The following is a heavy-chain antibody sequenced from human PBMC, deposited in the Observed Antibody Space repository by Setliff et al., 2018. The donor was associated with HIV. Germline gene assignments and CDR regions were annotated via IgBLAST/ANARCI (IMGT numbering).Heavy chain of an antibody. V-gene: IGHV4-34*01. D-gene: IGHD2-21*01. CDR2: INHSGST. J-gene: IGHJ6*03. Sequence: TLSLTGAVYGGSFSGYYWSWIRQPPGKGLEWIGEINHSGSTNYNPSLKIRVTISVDTSKNQFSLKLSSVTAADTAVYYCARGVWCGLYYYYMDVWGKGTTVTVSS. CDR3: ARGVWCGLYYYYMDV. CDR1: GGSFSGYY.